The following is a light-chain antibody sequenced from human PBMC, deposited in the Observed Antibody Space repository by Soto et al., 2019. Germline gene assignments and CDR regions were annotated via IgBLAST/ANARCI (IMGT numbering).Light chain of an antibody. CDR1: SSDVGSYNL. Sequence: QSALTQPASVSGSXXQSITXXCTGTSSDVGSYNLVSWYQQHPGKAPKLMIYEGSKRPSGVSNRFSGSKSGNTASLTISGLQAEDEADYYCCSYAGSSTPVVFGGGTKLTVL. J-gene: IGLJ2*01. V-gene: IGLV2-23*01. CDR3: CSYAGSSTPVV. CDR2: EGS.